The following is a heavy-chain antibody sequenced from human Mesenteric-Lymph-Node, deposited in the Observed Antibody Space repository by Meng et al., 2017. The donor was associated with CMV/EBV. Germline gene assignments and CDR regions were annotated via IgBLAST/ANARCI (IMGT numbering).Heavy chain of an antibody. CDR2: MKPNSGNT. CDR1: GYTFTSFD. CDR3: ARGPSYSSGFPDC. D-gene: IGHD6-19*01. J-gene: IGHJ4*02. V-gene: IGHV1-8*02. Sequence: QEQLVQSGAEVKKPGAPVKVLCKASGYTFTSFDINWVRQATGQGPEWMGWMKPNSGNTGYAQKFQGRVTLTRDTSISTAYLKLSSLRSEDTAVYYCARGPSYSSGFPDCWCQGTLVTVSS.